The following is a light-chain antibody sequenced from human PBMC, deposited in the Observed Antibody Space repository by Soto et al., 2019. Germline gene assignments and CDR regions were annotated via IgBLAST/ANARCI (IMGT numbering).Light chain of an antibody. CDR1: QSVSSY. CDR2: DAS. Sequence: EVVLTQSPATLSLSPGERATLSCRASQSVSSYLAWYQQKRGQAPRLLIYDASNRATGIPARFSGSGSGTDFTLTISSLEPEDFAVYYCQQHNNWITVGQGTRLEIK. V-gene: IGKV3-11*01. J-gene: IGKJ5*01. CDR3: QQHNNWIT.